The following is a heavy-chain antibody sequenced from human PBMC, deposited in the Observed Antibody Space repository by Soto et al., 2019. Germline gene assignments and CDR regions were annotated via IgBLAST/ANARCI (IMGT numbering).Heavy chain of an antibody. V-gene: IGHV1-69*02. J-gene: IGHJ4*02. CDR1: GDTFAFHS. D-gene: IGHD3-10*01. CDR2: INPILSMS. Sequence: QVQLVQSGAEVKRPGSSVKVSCKASGDTFAFHSINWVRQAPGLGLEWMGRINPILSMSNYAQRFQGRVTMTAVKSTSTAYMVLRSLRSEDTAIYYCATSYGSGYRAFDYWGQGALVTVSS. CDR3: ATSYGSGYRAFDY.